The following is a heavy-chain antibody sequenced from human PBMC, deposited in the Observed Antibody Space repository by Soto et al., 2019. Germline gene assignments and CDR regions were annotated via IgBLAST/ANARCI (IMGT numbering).Heavy chain of an antibody. CDR3: ARGEYSSGWDAGAFDI. V-gene: IGHV3-33*01. CDR2: IWYDGSNK. D-gene: IGHD6-19*01. Sequence: QVQLVESGGGVVQPGRSLRLSCAASGFTFSSYGMHWVRQAPGKGLEWVAVIWYDGSNKYYADSVKGRFTISRDNSKNPLYLQMNSLRAEDTAVYYCARGEYSSGWDAGAFDIWGQGTMVTVSS. CDR1: GFTFSSYG. J-gene: IGHJ3*02.